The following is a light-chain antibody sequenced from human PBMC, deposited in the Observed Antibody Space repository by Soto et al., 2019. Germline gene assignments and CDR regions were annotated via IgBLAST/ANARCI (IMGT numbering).Light chain of an antibody. CDR2: GAS. CDR1: QRVSSK. CDR3: QHYNDWPPTWT. V-gene: IGKV3-15*01. Sequence: EIVMTQSPATLTVSPGERATLSCRASQRVSSKLAWYQQKPGQAPRVLIYGASTRATGIPARFSGSGSGTEFTLTISSLQSEDFAFYYCQHYNDWPPTWTFGQGTRVEIK. J-gene: IGKJ1*01.